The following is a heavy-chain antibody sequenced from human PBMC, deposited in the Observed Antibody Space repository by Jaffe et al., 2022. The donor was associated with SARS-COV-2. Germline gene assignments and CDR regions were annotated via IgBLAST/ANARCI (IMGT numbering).Heavy chain of an antibody. CDR3: AKDGEWSTSSGIYLDY. D-gene: IGHD6-6*01. CDR2: ISSDGSDK. J-gene: IGHJ4*02. V-gene: IGHV3-30*18. Sequence: QVQLVESGGGVVQPGRSLRLSCAASGFTFSRHGMHWVRQAPGKGLEWVAVISSDGSDKYYADSVKGRFTISRDNSKNTLYLQMNSLRAEDTAVYYCAKDGEWSTSSGIYLDYWGQGTLVTVSS. CDR1: GFTFSRHG.